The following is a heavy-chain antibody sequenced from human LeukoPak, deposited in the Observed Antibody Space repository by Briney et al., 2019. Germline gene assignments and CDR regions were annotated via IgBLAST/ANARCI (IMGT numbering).Heavy chain of an antibody. J-gene: IGHJ3*02. CDR3: GKNWGQLVDGFFI. V-gene: IGHV3-23*01. Sequence: PGGSLRLSCAASGFTFSSYAMSWVRQAPGKGLEWVSAISGSGGSTYYADSVKGRFTISRANSKNTLYLPMNSLRAEDTAVYHCGKNWGQLVDGFFIWGQGTMDTVSS. D-gene: IGHD6-13*01. CDR1: GFTFSSYA. CDR2: ISGSGGST.